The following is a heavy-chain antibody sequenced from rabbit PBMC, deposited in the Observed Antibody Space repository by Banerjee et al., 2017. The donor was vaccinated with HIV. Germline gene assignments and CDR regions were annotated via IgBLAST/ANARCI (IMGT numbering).Heavy chain of an antibody. CDR2: IYGGSSGNT. CDR1: GLSFSGDYF. Sequence: LEESGGDLVKPGASLTLTCTASGLSFSGDYFMCWVRQAPGKGLEWIACIYGGSSGNTYYANWAKGRFTISKTSSTTVTLQMTSLTAADTATYFCARDLAGVIGWNFGLWGPGTLVTVS. D-gene: IGHD4-1*01. J-gene: IGHJ4*01. V-gene: IGHV1S40*01. CDR3: ARDLAGVIGWNFGL.